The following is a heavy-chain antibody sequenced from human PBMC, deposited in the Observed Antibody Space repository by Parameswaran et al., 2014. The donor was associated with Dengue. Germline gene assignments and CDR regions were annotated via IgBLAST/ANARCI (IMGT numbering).Heavy chain of an antibody. CDR3: ARSLAYCGGDCHSVFDYYYYYGMDV. CDR2: IIPIFGTA. Sequence: WVRQAPGQGLEWMGGIIPIFGTANYAQKFQGRVTITADESTSTAYMELSSLRSEDTAVYYCARSLAYCGGDCHSVFDYYYYYGMDVWGQGTTVTVSS. D-gene: IGHD2-21*02. J-gene: IGHJ6*02. V-gene: IGHV1-69*01.